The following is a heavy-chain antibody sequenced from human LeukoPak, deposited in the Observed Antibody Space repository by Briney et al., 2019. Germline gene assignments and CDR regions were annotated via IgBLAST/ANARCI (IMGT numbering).Heavy chain of an antibody. J-gene: IGHJ4*02. D-gene: IGHD3-10*01. Sequence: SETLSLTCAVSGYSISSGYYWGWIRQPPGKGLELIGSIYHSGSTYYNPSLNSRVTLSVDTSKNQFSLKLTSVTAADTAVYYCARHGAFYYGSGGSGFDYWGQGTLVTVSS. CDR2: IYHSGST. CDR3: ARHGAFYYGSGGSGFDY. CDR1: GYSISSGYY. V-gene: IGHV4-38-2*01.